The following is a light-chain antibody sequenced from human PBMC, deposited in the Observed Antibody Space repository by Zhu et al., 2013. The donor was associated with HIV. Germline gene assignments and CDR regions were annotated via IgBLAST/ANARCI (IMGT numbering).Light chain of an antibody. CDR1: QFVGSSTF. CDR3: QQYGDSPPFT. Sequence: DIVLTQSPGTLSLSPGDTATLSCRASQFVGSSTFLAWYQQKRGQAPRLLIYDASSRATGIPDRFRGSGSGTDFTLSISRLEPEDFALYYCQQYGDSPPFTFGPGTKVDIK. V-gene: IGKV3-20*01. J-gene: IGKJ3*01. CDR2: DAS.